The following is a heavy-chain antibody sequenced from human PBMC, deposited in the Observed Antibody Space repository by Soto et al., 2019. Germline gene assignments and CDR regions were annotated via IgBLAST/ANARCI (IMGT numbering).Heavy chain of an antibody. CDR1: GGSISTYY. CDR3: ARSSSGWTLYYFVY. V-gene: IGHV4-59*01. J-gene: IGHJ4*02. D-gene: IGHD6-19*01. CDR2: IYYSGST. Sequence: SETLSLTCTVSGGSISTYYWNWIRQPPGKRLEWIGYIYYSGSTNYNPSLKSRVTISLDTSKNQFSLKLSSVTAADTAVYYCARSSSGWTLYYFVYWGQGTLVTVSS.